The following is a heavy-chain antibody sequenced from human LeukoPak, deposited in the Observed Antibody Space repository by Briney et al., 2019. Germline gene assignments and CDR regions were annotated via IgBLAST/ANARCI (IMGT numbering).Heavy chain of an antibody. Sequence: PGGSLRLSCAASGFTFSTYAMSWVRQAPGKGLEWVAAISFSGGSTHYAESVKGRFTISRDNSKNTLYLRMNSLRAEETAVYYCAKEAFNWLRSHYYGVDVWGQGTTVTASS. V-gene: IGHV3-23*01. CDR2: ISFSGGST. D-gene: IGHD5-12*01. J-gene: IGHJ6*02. CDR1: GFTFSTYA. CDR3: AKEAFNWLRSHYYGVDV.